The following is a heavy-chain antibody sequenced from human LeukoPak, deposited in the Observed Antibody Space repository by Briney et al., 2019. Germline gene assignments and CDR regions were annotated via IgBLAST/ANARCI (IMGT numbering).Heavy chain of an antibody. Sequence: GASVKVSCKASGYTFTSHYMHWVRQARGQGLEWMGWINPKSGGTKYAQKFQGRVTMTRDTSISTAYMEMSRLRSDDTAVYYCARDLYFDYWGQGTLVTVSS. CDR2: INPKSGGT. V-gene: IGHV1-2*02. J-gene: IGHJ4*02. CDR3: ARDLYFDY. CDR1: GYTFTSHY.